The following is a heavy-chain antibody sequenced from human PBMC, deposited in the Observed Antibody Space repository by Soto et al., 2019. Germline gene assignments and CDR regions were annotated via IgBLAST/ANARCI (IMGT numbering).Heavy chain of an antibody. J-gene: IGHJ3*02. V-gene: IGHV3-23*01. CDR1: GFPFSSYA. Sequence: GGSLRLSCVASGFPFSSYAMSWVRQTPGKGLEWVSGISSSGGRTYYADSVKGRFTISRDNSNNTLSLQMHILRVEDTAVYFCAKGGYYSLFDIWGQGTMVTVSS. CDR2: ISSSGGRT. CDR3: AKGGYYSLFDI. D-gene: IGHD3-16*01.